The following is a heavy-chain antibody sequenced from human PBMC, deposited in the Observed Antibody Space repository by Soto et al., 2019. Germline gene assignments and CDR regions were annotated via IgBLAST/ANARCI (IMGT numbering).Heavy chain of an antibody. CDR1: GGSFSGYY. D-gene: IGHD6-13*01. Sequence: QVQLQQWGAGLLKPSETLSLTCAVYGGSFSGYYWSWIRQPPGKGLEWIGEINHSGSTNYNPSLKSRVTISVATSKHQFSLKLSSVTAADTAVYYCARSGGSSWGYWGQGTLVTVSS. J-gene: IGHJ4*02. CDR3: ARSGGSSWGY. CDR2: INHSGST. V-gene: IGHV4-34*01.